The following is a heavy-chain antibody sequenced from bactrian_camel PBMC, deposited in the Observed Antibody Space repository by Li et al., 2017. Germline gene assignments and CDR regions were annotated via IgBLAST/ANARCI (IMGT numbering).Heavy chain of an antibody. J-gene: IGHJ4*01. CDR3: AIGLHLEIMGSWADADLEY. Sequence: DVQLVESGGGLVQPGGSLTLSCADSGFSFNDYAIGWIRQAPGKGLEWVSSIYTGGGSTYYADSVKGRFTISHDDAKNELYLDLDNLAPEDTGMYYCAIGLHLEIMGSWADADLEYWGQGTQVTVS. V-gene: IGHV3S31*01. D-gene: IGHD1*01. CDR1: GFSFNDYA. CDR2: IYTGGGST.